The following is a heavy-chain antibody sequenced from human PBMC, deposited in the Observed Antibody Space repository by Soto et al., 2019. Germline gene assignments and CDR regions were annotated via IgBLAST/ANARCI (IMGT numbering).Heavy chain of an antibody. CDR1: GGSISSGGYF. J-gene: IGHJ6*02. CDR3: AREGAAPYYYSGMDV. CDR2: IYYSGST. Sequence: QVQLQESGPGLVKPSQTLSLTCTVSGGSISSGGYFWSWIRQHPGKGLEWIGFIYYSGSTYYNPSLKSRVTKSVDTSKNQFSLKLSSVAAADTAVYYCAREGAAPYYYSGMDVWGQGTTVTVSS. V-gene: IGHV4-31*03. D-gene: IGHD6-6*01.